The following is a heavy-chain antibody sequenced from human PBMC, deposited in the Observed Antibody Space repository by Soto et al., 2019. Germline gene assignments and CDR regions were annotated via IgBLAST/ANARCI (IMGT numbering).Heavy chain of an antibody. CDR1: GGTVSSDNYY. CDR3: ARVERGTVTTVVDAFDI. Sequence: QVQLLQWGAGLLKPSETLSLTCAVYGGTVSSDNYYWSWIRQPPGKGLEWIGERSQSGRTHFNPSLKSRVTMSVDTSTNQFALEMSSVTAADTALYYCARVERGTVTTVVDAFDIWGQGAMVTVSS. CDR2: RSQSGRT. D-gene: IGHD1-1*01. V-gene: IGHV4-34*08. J-gene: IGHJ3*02.